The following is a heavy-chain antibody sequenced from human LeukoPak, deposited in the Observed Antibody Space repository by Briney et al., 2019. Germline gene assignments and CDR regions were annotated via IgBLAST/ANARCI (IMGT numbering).Heavy chain of an antibody. Sequence: GGSLRLSCAASGFTFSSHAMTWVRQAPGKGLAWVSSISKSDGSTYYADSVKGRFTISRDNSKNTVYLHMDSLRVEDTAIYYCARGALIPDFRGQGTLVTVSS. D-gene: IGHD2-21*01. V-gene: IGHV3-23*01. CDR3: ARGALIPDF. CDR2: ISKSDGST. CDR1: GFTFSSHA. J-gene: IGHJ4*02.